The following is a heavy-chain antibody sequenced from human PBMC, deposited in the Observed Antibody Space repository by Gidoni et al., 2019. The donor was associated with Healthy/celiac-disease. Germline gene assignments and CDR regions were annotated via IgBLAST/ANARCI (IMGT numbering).Heavy chain of an antibody. CDR2: IDYSGST. J-gene: IGHJ4*02. V-gene: IGHV4-31*03. CDR1: GGSISRGGYY. CDR3: ARGNYFDY. Sequence: QVHLQESGPGLVKPSQTLSLPCTVSGGSISRGGYYWSWIRKHPGKALEWIGYIDYSGSTYYNPSLKSRVTISVDTSKNQFSLKLSSVTAADTAVYYCARGNYFDYWGQGTLVTVSS.